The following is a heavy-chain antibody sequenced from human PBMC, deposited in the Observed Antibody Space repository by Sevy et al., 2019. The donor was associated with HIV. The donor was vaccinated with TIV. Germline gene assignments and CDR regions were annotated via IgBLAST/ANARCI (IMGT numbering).Heavy chain of an antibody. J-gene: IGHJ5*02. CDR3: ASHPIMITFGGVTWFDP. CDR2: IYYSGST. V-gene: IGHV4-39*01. Sequence: SETLSLTCTVSGGSISSSSYYWGWIRQPPGKGLEWIGSIYYSGSTYYNPSLKSRVTISVDTSKNQFSLKLSSVTAADTAVYYCASHPIMITFGGVTWFDPWGQGTLVTVS. D-gene: IGHD3-16*01. CDR1: GGSISSSSYY.